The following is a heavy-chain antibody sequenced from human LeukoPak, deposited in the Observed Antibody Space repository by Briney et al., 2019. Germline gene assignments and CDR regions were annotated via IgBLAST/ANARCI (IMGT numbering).Heavy chain of an antibody. CDR1: GYSISSGYY. CDR3: ARASLSSRSFFDY. J-gene: IGHJ4*02. V-gene: IGHV4-38-2*01. Sequence: SETLSLTCAVSGYSISSGYYWGWIRQPPGKGLQWIGSIYRSGSTYYNPSLKRRVTISVDTSKNQFSLRLTSVTAADTAVYYCARASLSSRSFFDYWGQGTLVTVSS. D-gene: IGHD6-19*01. CDR2: IYRSGST.